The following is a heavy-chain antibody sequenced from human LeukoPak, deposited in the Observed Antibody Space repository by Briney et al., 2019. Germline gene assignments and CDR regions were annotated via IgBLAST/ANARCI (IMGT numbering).Heavy chain of an antibody. CDR2: ISSSSSYI. J-gene: IGHJ6*03. V-gene: IGHV3-21*01. D-gene: IGHD6-13*01. Sequence: GGSLRLSCAASRFTFSSYSMNWVRQAPGKGLEWVSSISSSSSYIYYADSVKGRFTISRDNAKNSLYLQMNSLRAEDTAVYYCARAPPRVAAAGTGRYYYYYMDVWGKGTTVTVSS. CDR1: RFTFSSYS. CDR3: ARAPPRVAAAGTGRYYYYYMDV.